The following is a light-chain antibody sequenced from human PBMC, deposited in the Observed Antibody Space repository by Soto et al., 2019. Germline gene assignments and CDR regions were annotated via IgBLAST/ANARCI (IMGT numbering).Light chain of an antibody. CDR1: SSDVGAYDY. Sequence: QSALTQPASVSGSPGQSITISCTGTSSDVGAYDYVSWYQQDPDKAPKLMIYEVKNRPSGVSNRFSGSKSGNTASLTISGLRTEDEADYYCSSYASRNIYVFGTGTKVTVL. CDR2: EVK. J-gene: IGLJ1*01. V-gene: IGLV2-14*01. CDR3: SSYASRNIYV.